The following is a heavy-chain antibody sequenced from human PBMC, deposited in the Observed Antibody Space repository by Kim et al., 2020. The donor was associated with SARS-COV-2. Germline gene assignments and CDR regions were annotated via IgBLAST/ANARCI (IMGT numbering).Heavy chain of an antibody. J-gene: IGHJ4*02. CDR1: GYTFTGYY. CDR3: ARDACGGDCYSGYFDY. V-gene: IGHV1-2*02. CDR2: INPNSGGT. Sequence: ASVKVSCKASGYTFTGYYMHWVRQAPGQGLEWMGWINPNSGGTNYAQKFQGRVTMTRDTSISTAYMELSRLRSDDTAVYYCARDACGGDCYSGYFDYWGQGTLVTVSS. D-gene: IGHD2-21*02.